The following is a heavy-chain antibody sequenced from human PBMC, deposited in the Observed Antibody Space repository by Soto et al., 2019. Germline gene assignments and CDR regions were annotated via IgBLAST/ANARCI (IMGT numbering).Heavy chain of an antibody. CDR3: ERASLEYYDSSGLCVGAFDV. Sequence: PSETLSLTCTVSGGYITNGGYFLSWIRHHPGKGLEWIGYIYYSGSAYYNPSLKSRLTISVDTSKNHFSLKLSSVTAADQDVYYCERASLEYYDSSGLCVGAFDVWGQGTMFTVSS. J-gene: IGHJ3*01. D-gene: IGHD3-22*01. CDR2: IYYSGSA. V-gene: IGHV4-31*03. CDR1: GGYITNGGYF.